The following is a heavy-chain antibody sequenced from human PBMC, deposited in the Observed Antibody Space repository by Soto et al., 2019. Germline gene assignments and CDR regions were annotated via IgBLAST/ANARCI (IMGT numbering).Heavy chain of an antibody. J-gene: IGHJ4*02. CDR3: AKDQGSSSGYHFDY. D-gene: IGHD3-22*01. V-gene: IGHV3-9*01. CDR1: GFTFDDYA. CDR2: ISWNSGSI. Sequence: EVQLVESGGGLVQPGRSLRLSCAASGFTFDDYAMHWVRQAPGQGLEWVSGISWNSGSIGYADSVKGRFTSSRDNAKNSLYLQMNSLRAEDTALYYCAKDQGSSSGYHFDYWGQGTLVTVSS.